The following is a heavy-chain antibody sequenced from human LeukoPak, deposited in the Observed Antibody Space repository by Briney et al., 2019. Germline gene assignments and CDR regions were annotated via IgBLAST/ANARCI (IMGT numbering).Heavy chain of an antibody. Sequence: PSETLSLTCTVSGGFISSYYWSWVRQPPGEGLEWTGYIHYTGSTNYNPSLKSRVTISVDTSKNQFSLKLSSVTAADTAVYYCARSRYSYGHIDYWGQGTLVTVSS. CDR1: GGFISSYY. J-gene: IGHJ4*02. CDR3: ARSRYSYGHIDY. CDR2: IHYTGST. D-gene: IGHD5-18*01. V-gene: IGHV4-59*01.